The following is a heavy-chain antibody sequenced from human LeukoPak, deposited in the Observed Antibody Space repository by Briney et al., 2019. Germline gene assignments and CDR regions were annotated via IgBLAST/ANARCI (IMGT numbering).Heavy chain of an antibody. CDR1: GGSISSRGYY. V-gene: IGHV4-34*01. J-gene: IGHJ4*02. Sequence: SETLSLTCAVSGGSISSRGYYWSWIRQPPGKGLEWIGEINHSGSTNYNPSLKSRVTILVDTSKNQFSLKLSSVTAADTAVYYCARGLTSMPPGGYWGQGTLVTVSS. D-gene: IGHD2/OR15-2a*01. CDR3: ARGLTSMPPGGY. CDR2: INHSGST.